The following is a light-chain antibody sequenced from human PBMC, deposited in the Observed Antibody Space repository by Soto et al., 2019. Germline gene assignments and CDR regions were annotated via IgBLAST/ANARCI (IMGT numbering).Light chain of an antibody. V-gene: IGLV2-14*01. CDR3: SSYASDITHV. Sequence: QSVLAQPASVSGSPGQSITISCTGTSSDIGAYNYASWYRQHPGEAPKVIIYEVTHRPSGISSRFSGSKSGNTASLTISGLQAEDEADYYCSSYASDITHVFGGGTQLTVL. J-gene: IGLJ3*02. CDR2: EVT. CDR1: SSDIGAYNY.